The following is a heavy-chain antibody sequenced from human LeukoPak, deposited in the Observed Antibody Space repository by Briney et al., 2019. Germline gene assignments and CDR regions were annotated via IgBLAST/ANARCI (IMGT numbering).Heavy chain of an antibody. J-gene: IGHJ5*02. D-gene: IGHD6-13*01. CDR1: GGSFSGYY. Sequence: SETLSLTCAVYGGSFSGYYWSWIRQPPGKGLEWIGEINHSGSTNYYPSLKSRVTISVDTSKNQFSLKLSSVTAADTAVYYCARATHKGGQLVLGTTNWFDPWGQGTLVTVSS. CDR2: INHSGST. CDR3: ARATHKGGQLVLGTTNWFDP. V-gene: IGHV4-34*01.